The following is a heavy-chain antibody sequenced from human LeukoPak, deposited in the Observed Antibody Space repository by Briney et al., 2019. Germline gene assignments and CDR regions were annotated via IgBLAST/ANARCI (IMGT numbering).Heavy chain of an antibody. CDR3: ARGSMGAAYYYYYYGMDV. CDR2: LSFDGAHK. J-gene: IGHJ6*02. D-gene: IGHD2-15*01. CDR1: GFTFRHYA. V-gene: IGHV3-30*04. Sequence: PGGSLRLSCAASGFTFRHYAVHWVRQAPGRGLEWVAVLSFDGAHKYYAESVKGRFTISRDNSKNTLYLQMNSLRAEDTAVYYCARGSMGAAYYYYYYGMDVWGQGTTVTVSS.